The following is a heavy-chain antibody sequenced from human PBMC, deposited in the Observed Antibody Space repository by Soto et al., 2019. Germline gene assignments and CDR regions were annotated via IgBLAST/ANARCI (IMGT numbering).Heavy chain of an antibody. V-gene: IGHV1-69*12. J-gene: IGHJ6*02. CDR2: IIPIFGTA. Sequence: QVQLVQSGAEVKKPGSSVKVSCKASGGTFSSYAISWVRQAPGQGLEWMGGIIPIFGTANYAQKFQGRVTITADESTSTAYMELSSLRSEDTAVYYCASGATTVTYQIASNYYYYGMDVWGQGTTVTVSS. CDR3: ASGATTVTYQIASNYYYYGMDV. CDR1: GGTFSSYA. D-gene: IGHD4-17*01.